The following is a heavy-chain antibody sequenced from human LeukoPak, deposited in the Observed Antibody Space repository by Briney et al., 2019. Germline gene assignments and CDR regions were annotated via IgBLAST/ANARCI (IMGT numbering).Heavy chain of an antibody. CDR1: GYTFTGYY. D-gene: IGHD1-14*01. V-gene: IGHV1-2*02. J-gene: IGHJ3*02. Sequence: GASVKVSCKASGYTFTGYYMHWVRQAPGQGLEWMGWINPNGGGTNYAQKFQGRVTMTRDTSISTAYMELSRLRSDDTAVYYCARVTLERRGYDAFDIWGQGTMVTVSS. CDR2: INPNGGGT. CDR3: ARVTLERRGYDAFDI.